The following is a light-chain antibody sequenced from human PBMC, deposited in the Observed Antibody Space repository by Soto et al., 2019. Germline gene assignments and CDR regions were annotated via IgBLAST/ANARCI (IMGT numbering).Light chain of an antibody. CDR1: QSVSSNY. Sequence: IVLTQSPGTLSLSPGERATLSCRASQSVSSNYLAWYQQKPGQAPRLLIYGASTRATGIPDRFSGSGSGTDFTLTINRLEPEDFVVYYCQQYGGSRTFGQGTKVEIK. V-gene: IGKV3-20*01. CDR3: QQYGGSRT. J-gene: IGKJ1*01. CDR2: GAS.